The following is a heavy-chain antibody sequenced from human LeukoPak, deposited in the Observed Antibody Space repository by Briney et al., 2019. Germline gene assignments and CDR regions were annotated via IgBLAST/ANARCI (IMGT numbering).Heavy chain of an antibody. CDR2: INAGNGNT. CDR1: GYTFTSYA. CDR3: ARDACTGAYCYPDY. J-gene: IGHJ4*02. V-gene: IGHV1-3*01. Sequence: ASVKVSCKASGYTFTSYAIHWVRQAPGQRLEWMGWINAGNGNTKYSQKFQGRVTFTRDTSASTAYMEVSSPTSEDTAVHYCARDACTGAYCYPDYWGQGTLVTVSS. D-gene: IGHD2-21*02.